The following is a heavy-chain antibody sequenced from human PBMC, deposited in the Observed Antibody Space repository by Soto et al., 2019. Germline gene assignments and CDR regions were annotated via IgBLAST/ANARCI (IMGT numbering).Heavy chain of an antibody. D-gene: IGHD3-10*01. Sequence: LVIKSLPNTVAGGNSRSRGDCRGRKRKPPGKGLEWIGNIYFGGSTYYNSSLKSRVTISVDTSKNQFSLKLSSVTAADTAGYYCAGHKGAKGRGLIPRYFALWGQGTLVTVSS. J-gene: IGHJ2*01. V-gene: IGHV4-39*01. CDR1: GGNSRSRGDC. CDR2: IYFGGST. CDR3: AGHKGAKGRGLIPRYFAL.